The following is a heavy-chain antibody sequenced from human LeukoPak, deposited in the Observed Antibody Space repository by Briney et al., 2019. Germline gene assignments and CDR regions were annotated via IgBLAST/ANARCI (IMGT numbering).Heavy chain of an antibody. V-gene: IGHV1-2*02. CDR2: IYPKSGGT. D-gene: IGHD3-9*01. CDR1: GYTFADYY. Sequence: ASVTVSCKASGYTFADYYIHWVRQAPGQGLECMGWIYPKSGGTNSAQKFQGRVTMTRDTSISTAYMELSRLKFDDTAVYYCARVSTSGYRDWLDPWGQGTLVTVSS. J-gene: IGHJ5*02. CDR3: ARVSTSGYRDWLDP.